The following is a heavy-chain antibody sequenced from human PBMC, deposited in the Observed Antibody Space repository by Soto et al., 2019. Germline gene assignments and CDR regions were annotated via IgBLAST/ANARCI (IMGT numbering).Heavy chain of an antibody. V-gene: IGHV1-58*01. J-gene: IGHJ6*02. D-gene: IGHD6-6*01. Sequence: GASVKVSCKASGFTFTSSAVQWVRQARGQRLEWIGWIVVGSGNTNYAQKFQERVTITRDMSTSTAYMELSSLRSEDTAVYYCAALIAARQAPQHPYYYYYYGMDVWGQGTTVTVSS. CDR3: AALIAARQAPQHPYYYYYYGMDV. CDR2: IVVGSGNT. CDR1: GFTFTSSA.